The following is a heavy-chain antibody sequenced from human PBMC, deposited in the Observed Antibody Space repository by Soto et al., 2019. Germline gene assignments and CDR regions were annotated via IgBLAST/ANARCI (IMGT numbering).Heavy chain of an antibody. V-gene: IGHV4-38-2*01. J-gene: IGHJ5*02. Sequence: DTLSLTCVVSCDSISSGYYWGGLRHPPGKGLEWIGTIYHGGSTYYNPSLNSRVTLSIDMTNNHVSLILNSVTAADTAVYHCARVGPWVPYYYDSSPYTFENWFDPWGQGTLVTVSS. D-gene: IGHD3-22*01. CDR3: ARVGPWVPYYYDSSPYTFENWFDP. CDR2: IYHGGST. CDR1: CDSISSGYY.